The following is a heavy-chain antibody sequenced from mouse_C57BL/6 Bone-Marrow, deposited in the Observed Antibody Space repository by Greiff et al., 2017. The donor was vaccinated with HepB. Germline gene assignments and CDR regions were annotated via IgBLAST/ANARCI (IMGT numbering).Heavy chain of an antibody. CDR1: GFTFSDYY. V-gene: IGHV5-12*01. Sequence: EVQLVESGGGLVQPGGSLKLSCAASGFTFSDYYMYWVRQTPEKRLEWVAYISNGGGSTYYPDTVKGRFTISRDNAKNTLYLQMSRLKSEDTAMYYCARHVPIYYDGSSYGYFDYWGQGTTLTVSS. J-gene: IGHJ2*01. D-gene: IGHD1-1*01. CDR2: ISNGGGST. CDR3: ARHVPIYYDGSSYGYFDY.